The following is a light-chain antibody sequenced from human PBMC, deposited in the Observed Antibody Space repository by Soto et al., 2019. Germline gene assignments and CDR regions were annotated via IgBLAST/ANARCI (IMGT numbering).Light chain of an antibody. CDR3: QQYDSWPLT. J-gene: IGKJ4*01. Sequence: EIVMTQSPGTLSLSTGEGATLSCRASQSVDSNLAWYQQKPGQAPRLLFYGASTRPTGIPDRFSGSGSGTEFTLIISSLQSEDFAVYFCQQYDSWPLTFGGGTKVDIK. CDR1: QSVDSN. V-gene: IGKV3D-15*01. CDR2: GAS.